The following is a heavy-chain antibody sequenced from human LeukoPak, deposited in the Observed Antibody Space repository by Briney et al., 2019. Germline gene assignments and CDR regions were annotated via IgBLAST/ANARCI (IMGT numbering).Heavy chain of an antibody. CDR3: ARVYRGGSEYQLQLERQYYFDC. D-gene: IGHD2-2*01. V-gene: IGHV4-34*01. J-gene: IGHJ4*02. CDR2: IKQSGRT. CDR1: GFTFSNAW. Sequence: PGGSLRLSCAASGFTFSNAWMSWVRQSPGKGLEWIGEIKQSGRTNYNPSVKSRVTISVETSKNQFCLNLSSVTAADTAVYYCARVYRGGSEYQLQLERQYYFDCWGQGTLVTVSS.